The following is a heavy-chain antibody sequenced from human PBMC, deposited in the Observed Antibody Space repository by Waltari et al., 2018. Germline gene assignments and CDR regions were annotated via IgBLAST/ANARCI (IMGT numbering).Heavy chain of an antibody. Sequence: QVQLVESGGGVVQPGRSLRLSCAASGFTFSSYAMHWVRQAPGKGLEWVAVISYDGSNKYYADSVKGRFTISRDNSKNTLYLQMNSLRAEDTAVYYCARDPNPSSGLVRGGFDYWGQGTLVTVSS. V-gene: IGHV3-30-3*01. D-gene: IGHD6-19*01. CDR3: ARDPNPSSGLVRGGFDY. CDR1: GFTFSSYA. J-gene: IGHJ4*02. CDR2: ISYDGSNK.